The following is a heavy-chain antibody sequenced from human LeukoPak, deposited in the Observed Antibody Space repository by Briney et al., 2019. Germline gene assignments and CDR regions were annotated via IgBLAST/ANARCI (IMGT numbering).Heavy chain of an antibody. CDR3: AKVIHYYDSSGPDY. CDR1: GFTFSSYG. D-gene: IGHD3-22*01. Sequence: GRSLRLSCAASGFTFSSYGMHWVRQAPGKGLEWVAVISYDGSNKYYADSVKSRFTISRDNSKNTLYLQMNSLRAEDTAVYYCAKVIHYYDSSGPDYWGQGTLVTVSS. J-gene: IGHJ4*02. CDR2: ISYDGSNK. V-gene: IGHV3-30*18.